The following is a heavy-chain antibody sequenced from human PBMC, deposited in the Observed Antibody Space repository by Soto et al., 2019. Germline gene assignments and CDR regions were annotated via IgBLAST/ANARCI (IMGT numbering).Heavy chain of an antibody. CDR1: GYNFNDYW. J-gene: IGHJ6*02. Sequence: GESLKISCKASGYNFNDYWIGWVRQMPGKGLQWMGIVYPGDSDTKYNPSFQGQVTISADKSITTTYLQWSSLKASDTAIYYCAASIFYYGMDVWGQGTTGTVSS. CDR3: AASIFYYGMDV. CDR2: VYPGDSDT. V-gene: IGHV5-51*01.